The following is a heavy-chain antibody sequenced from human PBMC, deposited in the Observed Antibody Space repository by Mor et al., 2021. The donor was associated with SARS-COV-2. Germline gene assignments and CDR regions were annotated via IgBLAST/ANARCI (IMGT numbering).Heavy chain of an antibody. V-gene: IGHV4-31*01. D-gene: IGHD5-12*01. CDR2: IFHNGVA. CDR3: ARVSGYKTFDY. J-gene: IGHJ4*02. Sequence: WIGHIFHNGVAYYNPSLKNFVTISVDTSKNQFSLRLSSVTAADTAIYYCARVSGYKTFDYWGQGKLVTVSS.